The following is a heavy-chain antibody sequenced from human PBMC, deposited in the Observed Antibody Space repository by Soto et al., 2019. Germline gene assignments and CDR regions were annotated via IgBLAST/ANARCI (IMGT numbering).Heavy chain of an antibody. D-gene: IGHD4-17*01. CDR2: IYPGDSDT. CDR1: GYSFTSYW. V-gene: IGHV5-51*01. Sequence: GQFLKISCKGSGYSFTSYWIGWVRQMPGKGLEWMGIIYPGDSDTRYSPSFQGQVTISADKSISTAYLQWSSLKASDTAMYYCARLVSATVTSPFDYWGQGTLVTVSS. J-gene: IGHJ4*02. CDR3: ARLVSATVTSPFDY.